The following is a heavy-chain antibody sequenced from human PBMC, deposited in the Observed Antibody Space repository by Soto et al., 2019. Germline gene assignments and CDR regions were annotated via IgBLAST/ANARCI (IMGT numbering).Heavy chain of an antibody. J-gene: IGHJ4*02. CDR2: IYYTGNT. Sequence: PSETLSLTCTVSGGSISTYYWNWIRQPPGKGLEWIGYIYYTGNTNYNPSLKSRVTISVDTSKNQFPLKLSSVTAADTALYYCARGGQDFWSGPFDYWGRGALVTVSS. CDR3: ARGGQDFWSGPFDY. D-gene: IGHD3-3*01. CDR1: GGSISTYY. V-gene: IGHV4-59*12.